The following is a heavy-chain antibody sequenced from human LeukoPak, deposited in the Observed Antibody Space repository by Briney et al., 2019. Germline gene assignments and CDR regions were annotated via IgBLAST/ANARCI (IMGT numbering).Heavy chain of an antibody. V-gene: IGHV1-69*13. CDR2: IIPIFGTA. CDR3: ARNLAQLGVGWFDP. Sequence: SVKVPCKASGGTFSSYAISWVRQAPGQGLEWMGGIIPIFGTANYAQKFQGRVTITADESTSTAYMELSSLRSEDTAVYYCARNLAQLGVGWFDPWGQGTLVTVSS. J-gene: IGHJ5*02. CDR1: GGTFSSYA. D-gene: IGHD1-1*01.